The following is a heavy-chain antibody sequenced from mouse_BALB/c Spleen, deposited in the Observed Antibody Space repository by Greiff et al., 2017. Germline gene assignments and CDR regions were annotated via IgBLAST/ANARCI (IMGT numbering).Heavy chain of an antibody. V-gene: IGHV1-7*01. CDR1: GYTFTSYW. CDR2: INPSTGYT. D-gene: IGHD1-1*02. J-gene: IGHJ2*01. Sequence: VQLQESGAELAKPGASVKMSCKASGYTFTSYWMHWVKQRPGQGLEWIGYINPSTGYTEYNQKFKDKATLTADKSSSTAYMQLSSLTSEDSAVYYCASYGPDYWGQGTTLTVSS. CDR3: ASYGPDY.